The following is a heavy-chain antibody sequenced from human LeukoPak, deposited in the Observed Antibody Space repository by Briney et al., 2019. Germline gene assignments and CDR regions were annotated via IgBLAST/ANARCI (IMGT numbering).Heavy chain of an antibody. CDR3: AKGDYGGNPDAFDI. CDR1: GFTLSSYA. J-gene: IGHJ3*02. D-gene: IGHD4-23*01. V-gene: IGHV3-23*01. CDR2: IIGSGGST. Sequence: GGSLRLSCAASGFTLSSYAMSWVRQAPGKGLEWVSAIIGSGGSTHYADSVKGRFTISRDNSKNTLYLQMSGLRAEDTAVYYCAKGDYGGNPDAFDIWGQETVVTVSS.